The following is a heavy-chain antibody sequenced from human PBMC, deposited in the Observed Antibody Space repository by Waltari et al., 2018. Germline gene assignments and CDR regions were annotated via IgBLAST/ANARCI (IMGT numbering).Heavy chain of an antibody. D-gene: IGHD3-22*01. J-gene: IGHJ5*02. V-gene: IGHV3-30*18. CDR2: ITYDGSNK. Sequence: QVQLVESGGGVVQPGRSLRLSCAASGFTFSSYGMHWVRQAPGKGLEWVAVITYDGSNKYYADSVKGRFTISRDNSKNTLYLQMNSLRVEDTAVYYCAKDLNYYDSRAAMNWFDPWGQGTLVTVSS. CDR3: AKDLNYYDSRAAMNWFDP. CDR1: GFTFSSYG.